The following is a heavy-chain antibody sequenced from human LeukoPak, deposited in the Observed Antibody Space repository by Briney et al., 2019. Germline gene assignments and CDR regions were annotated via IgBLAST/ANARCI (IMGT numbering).Heavy chain of an antibody. CDR1: GYTFTSYY. Sequence: ASVKVSCKASGYTFTSYYMHWVRQAPGQGLEWMGIINPSGGSTSYAQKFQGRVTMTRDTSTSTFYMELSSLRSEDTAVYYCARAAYQLPHQYWGQGPLVTVSS. V-gene: IGHV1-46*03. D-gene: IGHD2-2*01. J-gene: IGHJ4*02. CDR3: ARAAYQLPHQY. CDR2: INPSGGST.